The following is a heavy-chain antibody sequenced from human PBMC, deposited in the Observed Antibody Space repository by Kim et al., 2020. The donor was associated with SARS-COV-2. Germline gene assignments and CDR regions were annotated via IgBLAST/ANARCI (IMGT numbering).Heavy chain of an antibody. CDR3: TTVGTITMKVVPSGAFDI. D-gene: IGHD3-22*01. V-gene: IGHV3-15*01. Sequence: KGRFTISRNDSKTTLYLQMNSLKTEDTAVYYCTTVGTITMKVVPSGAFDIWGQGTMVTVSS. J-gene: IGHJ3*02.